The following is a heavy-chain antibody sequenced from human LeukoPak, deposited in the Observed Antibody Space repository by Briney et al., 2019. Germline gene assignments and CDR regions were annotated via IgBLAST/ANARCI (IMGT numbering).Heavy chain of an antibody. V-gene: IGHV1-69*04. Sequence: ASVKVSCKASGGTFSSYAISWVRQAPGQGLEWMGRIIPILGIANYAQKFQGRVTITADKSTSTAYMELSSLRSEDTAVYYCARAGDGYVVDYWGQGTLVTVSS. J-gene: IGHJ4*02. CDR2: IIPILGIA. CDR1: GGTFSSYA. D-gene: IGHD5-24*01. CDR3: ARAGDGYVVDY.